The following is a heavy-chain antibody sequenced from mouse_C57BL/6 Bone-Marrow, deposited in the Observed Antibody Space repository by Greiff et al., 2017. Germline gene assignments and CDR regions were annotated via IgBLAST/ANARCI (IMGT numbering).Heavy chain of an antibody. CDR3: ARGVVNYYGGRDWYFDV. V-gene: IGHV1-55*01. CDR1: GYTFTSYW. D-gene: IGHD1-1*01. CDR2: IYPGSGST. Sequence: QVQLQQPGAELVKPGASVKMSCKASGYTFTSYWITWVKQRPAQGLEWIGDIYPGSGSTNYNEKFKSKATLTVDTSSSTAYMQLSSLTSEDSAVYYCARGVVNYYGGRDWYFDVWGTGTTVTVSS. J-gene: IGHJ1*03.